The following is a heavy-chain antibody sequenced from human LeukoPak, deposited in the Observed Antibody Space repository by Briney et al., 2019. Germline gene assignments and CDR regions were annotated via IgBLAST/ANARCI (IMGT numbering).Heavy chain of an antibody. Sequence: GGSLRLSCAASGFSFDDYAMHWVRQAPGKGLEWVSGISWHSGRIDYVDSVRGRFTISRDNAKNYLSVQMNSLKDDDTAGYYCAKDAYGGATFFYYMDVWGRGTTVIVSS. V-gene: IGHV3-9*01. D-gene: IGHD2/OR15-2a*01. CDR2: ISWHSGRI. CDR1: GFSFDDYA. CDR3: AKDAYGGATFFYYMDV. J-gene: IGHJ6*03.